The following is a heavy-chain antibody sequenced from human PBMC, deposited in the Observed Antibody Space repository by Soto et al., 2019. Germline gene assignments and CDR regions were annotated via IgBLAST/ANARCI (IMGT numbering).Heavy chain of an antibody. CDR2: INHSGNT. D-gene: IGHD6-19*01. V-gene: IGHV4-34*01. Sequence: QVQLQQWGAGLLKPSETLSLTCAVYGESFRRYFWSWIRQPPGKGLEWIGEINHSGNTNYNPFLKCRVTISVDTSKNQFSLKLNSVTAADTAVYYCARVWYNSGWYYNYWGQGTLVTVSS. CDR1: GESFRRYF. J-gene: IGHJ4*02. CDR3: ARVWYNSGWYYNY.